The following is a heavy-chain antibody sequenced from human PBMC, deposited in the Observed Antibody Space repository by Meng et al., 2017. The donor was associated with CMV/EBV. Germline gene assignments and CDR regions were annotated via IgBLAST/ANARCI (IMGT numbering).Heavy chain of an antibody. D-gene: IGHD3-16*01. CDR1: GYTFTVYY. J-gene: IGHJ4*02. CDR3: ARHYDYDDY. V-gene: IGHV1-2*02. CDR2: INPNRGGT. Sequence: QLQLVQDGAEVTSPEASLKVPVQDSGYTFTVYYMQWVRQAPGQGLEWMGWINPNRGGTNYAQKFQGRVTMTRDTSISTAYMELSRLRSDDTAVYYCARHYDYDDYWGQGTLVTVSS.